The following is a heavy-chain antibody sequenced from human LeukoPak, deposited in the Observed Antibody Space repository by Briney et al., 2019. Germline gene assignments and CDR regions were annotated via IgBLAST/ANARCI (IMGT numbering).Heavy chain of an antibody. CDR1: GFSFSSYG. CDR3: ARHLSGVTGYTYGRGIDY. J-gene: IGHJ4*02. V-gene: IGHV3-7*01. Sequence: GGSLRLSCAGSGFSFSSYGMHWVRQAPGKGLEWVANIKKDGSEKYYVDSVKGRFTISRDNAKKSLYLQMNSLRAEDTAVYYCARHLSGVTGYTYGRGIDYWGQGTLVTVSS. CDR2: IKKDGSEK. D-gene: IGHD5-18*01.